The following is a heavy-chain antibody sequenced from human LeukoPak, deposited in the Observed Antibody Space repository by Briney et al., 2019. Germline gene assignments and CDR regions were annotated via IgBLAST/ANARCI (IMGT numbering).Heavy chain of an antibody. D-gene: IGHD2-15*01. CDR1: GYTFTGYY. J-gene: IGHJ6*03. CDR3: ARDIVVVVAANYYYYYMDV. CDR2: INPNSGGT. Sequence: ASVKVSCKASGYTFTGYYMHWVRQAPGQGLEWMGRINPNSGGTNYAQKFQGRVTMTRDTSISTAYMELSRLRSDDTAVYYCARDIVVVVAANYYYYYMDVWGKETTVTVSS. V-gene: IGHV1-2*06.